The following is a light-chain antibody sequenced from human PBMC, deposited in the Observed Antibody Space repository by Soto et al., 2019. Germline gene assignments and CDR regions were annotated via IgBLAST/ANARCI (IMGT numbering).Light chain of an antibody. V-gene: IGKV3-20*01. CDR3: QLYSSSPPFT. CDR2: GAS. J-gene: IGKJ3*01. CDR1: RSVSSSY. Sequence: DIVLTQSPGTLSLSPGEGATLSCRASRSVSSSYLAWYQQKPGQAPRLLISGASTRATGISDRFSGSGSGTEFTLTISRLEPEDFAVYYCQLYSSSPPFTFGPGTKVDIK.